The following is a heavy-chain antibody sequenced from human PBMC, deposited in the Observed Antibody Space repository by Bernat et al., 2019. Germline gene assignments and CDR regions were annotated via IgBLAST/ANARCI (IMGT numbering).Heavy chain of an antibody. D-gene: IGHD2-15*01. V-gene: IGHV5-51*01. J-gene: IGHJ4*02. Sequence: EVQLVQSGAEVKKPGESLKISCKGSGYSFTNYWVAWVRQMPGKGLEWMGIIYPGDSHTIYSPSFQGQVTFSADKSISTAYLQWSSLKASDTAIYYCARDGGWPKALDYWGQGTLVTVSS. CDR1: GYSFTNYW. CDR2: IYPGDSHT. CDR3: ARDGGWPKALDY.